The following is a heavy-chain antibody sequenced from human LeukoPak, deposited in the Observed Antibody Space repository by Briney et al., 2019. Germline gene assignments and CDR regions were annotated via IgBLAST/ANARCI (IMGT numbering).Heavy chain of an antibody. CDR2: ISPYNGNT. CDR1: GYTFTNYH. CDR3: AREGPSGFDY. V-gene: IGHV1-18*01. D-gene: IGHD6-25*01. Sequence: ASVKVSCKASGYTFTNYHITWVRQAPGQGFEWMGWISPYNGNTNYAQKLQGRVTMTTDTSTSTAYMELRSLRSDDTAVYYCAREGPSGFDYWGQGTLVTVSS. J-gene: IGHJ4*02.